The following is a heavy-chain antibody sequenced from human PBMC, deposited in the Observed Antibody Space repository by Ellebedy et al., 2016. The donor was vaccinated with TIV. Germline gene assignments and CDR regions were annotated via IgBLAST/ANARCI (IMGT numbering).Heavy chain of an antibody. V-gene: IGHV3-9*03. J-gene: IGHJ6*02. Sequence: SLKISCAASGFSFLDYAVHWVRQVPGKGLAWVSGISWNGGTIAYADSVKGRFTISRDNARNSLYLQMSSLRAEDMALYYCAKDMEGSGSYSTYGMDVWGQGTTVTVSS. D-gene: IGHD3-10*01. CDR1: GFSFLDYA. CDR3: AKDMEGSGSYSTYGMDV. CDR2: ISWNGGTI.